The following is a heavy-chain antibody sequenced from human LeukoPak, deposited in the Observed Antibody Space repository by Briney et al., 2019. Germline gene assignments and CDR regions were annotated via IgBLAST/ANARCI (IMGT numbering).Heavy chain of an antibody. CDR1: GYTFTSYY. J-gene: IGHJ5*02. CDR2: INPSGGST. V-gene: IGHV1-46*01. CDR3: ARDLGYCTNGVCSENWFDP. Sequence: GASVKVSCKASGYTFTSYYMHWVRQAPGQGLEWMGIINPSGGSTSYAQKFQGRVTMTRDMSTSTVYMELSSLRSEDTAVYYCARDLGYCTNGVCSENWFDPWGQGTLVTVSS. D-gene: IGHD2-8*01.